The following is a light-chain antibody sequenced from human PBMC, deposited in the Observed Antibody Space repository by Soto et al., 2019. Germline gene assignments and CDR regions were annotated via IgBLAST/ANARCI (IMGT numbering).Light chain of an antibody. Sequence: DIHITHSPSTLSSSVLYRFSITCRASESISRWLAWYQQKPGKAPKLLIYKASSLESGVPSRFSGSGSGTEFTLTINSLQADDFATYYCQQYSTYWTFGQGTKVDIK. J-gene: IGKJ1*01. CDR3: QQYSTYWT. CDR1: ESISRW. CDR2: KAS. V-gene: IGKV1-5*03.